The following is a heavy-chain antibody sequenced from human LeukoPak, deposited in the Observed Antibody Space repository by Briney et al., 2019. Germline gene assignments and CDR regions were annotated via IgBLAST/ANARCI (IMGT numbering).Heavy chain of an antibody. V-gene: IGHV1-2*02. CDR1: GYTFTGDY. J-gene: IGHJ4*02. D-gene: IGHD1-26*01. Sequence: ASAKVSCKASGYTFTGDYMHWVRQAPGQGLEWMGWINPNSGGTNYAQKFQGRVTMTRDTSISTAYMELSRLRSDDTAVYYCARDRGGKEQSALGYWGQGTLVTVSS. CDR2: INPNSGGT. CDR3: ARDRGGKEQSALGY.